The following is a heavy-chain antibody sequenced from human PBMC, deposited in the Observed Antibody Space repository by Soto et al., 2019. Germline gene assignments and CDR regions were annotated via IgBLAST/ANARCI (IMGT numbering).Heavy chain of an antibody. J-gene: IGHJ4*02. CDR3: ARAPGGDYDYVWGTYRYTPNFGS. CDR1: GGSITSRDYY. CDR2: IYYSGST. V-gene: IGHV4-30-4*01. D-gene: IGHD3-16*02. Sequence: SETLSLTCTVSGGSITSRDYYWSWIRQPPGKGLEWIGYIYYSGSTNYNPSLNSRVTISMDTSKNQFSLKLSSVTAADTAVYYCARAPGGDYDYVWGTYRYTPNFGSWGQGALVT.